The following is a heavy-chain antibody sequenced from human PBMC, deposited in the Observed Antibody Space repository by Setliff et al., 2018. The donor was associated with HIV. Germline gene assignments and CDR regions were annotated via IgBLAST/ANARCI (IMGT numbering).Heavy chain of an antibody. V-gene: IGHV4-59*08. CDR2: ISDSGST. CDR1: GGSLSSYY. Sequence: SETLSLTCTVSGGSLSSYYWSWIRQPSGKGLEWIGFISDSGSTSYNPALKSRVTISVDTSKNQFSLQLSSVTAADTAVYYCARPALGIGGGSRFDNWGQGTRVTVSS. J-gene: IGHJ4*02. CDR3: ARPALGIGGGSRFDN. D-gene: IGHD3-10*01.